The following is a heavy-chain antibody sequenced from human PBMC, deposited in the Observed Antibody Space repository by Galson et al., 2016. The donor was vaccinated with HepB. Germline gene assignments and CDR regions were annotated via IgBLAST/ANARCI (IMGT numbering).Heavy chain of an antibody. CDR1: GCTFTSYY. J-gene: IGHJ4*02. Sequence: SVKVSCKASGCTFTSYYLHWVRQAPGQGLEWVGLINPSDGSTSYVQEFQGRVTITRDTSTSTVYMDLSSLKSEDTALYFCARAGFCSGGTCYYMTAFDYWGQGTMVTVSS. CDR2: INPSDGST. CDR3: ARAGFCSGGTCYYMTAFDY. V-gene: IGHV1-46*01. D-gene: IGHD2-15*01.